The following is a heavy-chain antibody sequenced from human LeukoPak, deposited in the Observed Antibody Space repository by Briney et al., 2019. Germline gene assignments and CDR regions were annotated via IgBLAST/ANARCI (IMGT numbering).Heavy chain of an antibody. CDR3: ARGIAVARYFDY. V-gene: IGHV3-30*03. D-gene: IGHD6-19*01. CDR1: GFTFSTYG. Sequence: PGRSLRLSCAASGFTFSTYGMHWVRQSPGKGLEWVAVISYDGSYKEYADSVKGRFTISRDNSKNTLYLQMNSLRAEDTAVYYCARGIAVARYFDYWGQGTLVTVSS. J-gene: IGHJ4*02. CDR2: ISYDGSYK.